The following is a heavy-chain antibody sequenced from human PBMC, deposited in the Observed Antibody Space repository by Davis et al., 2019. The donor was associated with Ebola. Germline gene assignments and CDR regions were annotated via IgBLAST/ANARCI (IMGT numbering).Heavy chain of an antibody. CDR1: GFTFSNYG. CDR2: ISYDGSNK. J-gene: IGHJ4*02. CDR3: AKSVTYSGSYYVIDY. D-gene: IGHD1-26*01. V-gene: IGHV3-30*18. Sequence: GESLKISCAASGFTFSNYGMHWVRQAPGKGLEWVAVISYDGSNKYYADSVKGRFTISRDNSKNTLYLQMNSLRAEDTAVYYCAKSVTYSGSYYVIDYWGQGTLVTVSS.